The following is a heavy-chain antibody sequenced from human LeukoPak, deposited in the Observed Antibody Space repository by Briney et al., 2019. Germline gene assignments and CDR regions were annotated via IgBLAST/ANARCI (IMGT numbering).Heavy chain of an antibody. CDR2: IHYSGST. D-gene: IGHD3-10*01. CDR1: GDSISNYY. Sequence: SETLSLTCTVSGDSISNYYWSWMRQPPGKGLEWIGNIHYSGSTEYNPSLKSRVTITVHTSKTQFSLELRSVTAADTAVYYCHREGGVYWGQGALVTVSS. V-gene: IGHV4-59*08. J-gene: IGHJ4*02. CDR3: HREGGVY.